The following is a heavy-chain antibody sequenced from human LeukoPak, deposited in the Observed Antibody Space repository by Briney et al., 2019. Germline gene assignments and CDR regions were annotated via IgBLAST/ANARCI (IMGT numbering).Heavy chain of an antibody. CDR3: AKGGAAGGKMQFCFDY. D-gene: IGHD6-13*01. Sequence: GGSLRLSCAASGFTFSSYGIHWVRQAPGKGLEWVAVISSDGNTDYFADSVQGRFTISRDNSKNTLYLQMSSLRAEDTAVYYCAKGGAAGGKMQFCFDYWGQGTLVTVSS. V-gene: IGHV3-30*18. CDR1: GFTFSSYG. CDR2: ISSDGNTD. J-gene: IGHJ4*02.